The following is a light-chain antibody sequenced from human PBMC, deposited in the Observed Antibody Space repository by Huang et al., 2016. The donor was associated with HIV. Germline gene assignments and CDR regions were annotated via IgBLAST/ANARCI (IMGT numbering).Light chain of an antibody. CDR1: QDISSY. J-gene: IGKJ3*01. Sequence: IQLTQSPSSLSASVGDRVTITCRASQDISSYLAWYQQKPGKAPSRLIYGASTLQSGVPSRFSGRGSGTVFILTIRNLQPEDFATYYCQQFNTFLFGTGTKVDV. CDR2: GAS. V-gene: IGKV1-9*01. CDR3: QQFNTFL.